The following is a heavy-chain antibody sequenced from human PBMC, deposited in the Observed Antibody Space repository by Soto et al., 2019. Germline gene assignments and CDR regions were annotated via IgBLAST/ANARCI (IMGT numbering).Heavy chain of an antibody. CDR1: GGSISSGGYS. CDR2: IFHSGST. CDR3: ARESGSESPDWYLNF. J-gene: IGHJ2*01. D-gene: IGHD1-26*01. V-gene: IGHV4-30-2*01. Sequence: QLQLQESGSGLVKPSQTLSLTCAVSGGSISSGGYSWSLLRPPPGKRLGWSGYIFHSGSTYYNPSLQSRGTILVEGTTNHFSLELICLTAADKAVYYCARESGSESPDWYLNFWGRGTLVTVSS.